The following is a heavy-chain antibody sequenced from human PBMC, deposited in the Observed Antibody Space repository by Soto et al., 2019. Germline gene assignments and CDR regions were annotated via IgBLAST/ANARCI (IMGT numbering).Heavy chain of an antibody. V-gene: IGHV4-30-2*01. J-gene: IGHJ4*02. CDR2: INHLETT. CDR1: GASITFGGYS. CDR3: ARGGGSDSFDY. Sequence: SETLSLTCTVSGASITFGGYSWSWIRQTPGKGLEWTGYINHLETTFYNPSFESRLTLSIDRAKNQFSLKLHSMSAADRAVYFCARGGGSDSFDYWGQGILVTVSS. D-gene: IGHD1-26*01.